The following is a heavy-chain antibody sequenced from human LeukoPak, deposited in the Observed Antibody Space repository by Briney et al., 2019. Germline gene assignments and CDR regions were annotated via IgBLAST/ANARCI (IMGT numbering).Heavy chain of an antibody. D-gene: IGHD4-23*01. V-gene: IGHV3-23*01. Sequence: PGGSLRLSCAASGFTFSSYWMHWVRQAPGKGLEWVSVVRGSGGTTYYADSVKGRFTISRDNSKNTLYLQMNSLRAEDTAVYYCARDARDGYGGNPFDYWGQGTLVTVSS. CDR2: VRGSGGTT. J-gene: IGHJ4*02. CDR3: ARDARDGYGGNPFDY. CDR1: GFTFSSYW.